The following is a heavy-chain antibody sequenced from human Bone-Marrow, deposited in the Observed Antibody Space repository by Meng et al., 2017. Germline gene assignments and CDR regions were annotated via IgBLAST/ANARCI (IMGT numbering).Heavy chain of an antibody. V-gene: IGHV4-30-4*01. J-gene: IGHJ4*02. CDR2: IYDSGNT. Sequence: QVQLQESGPGLVKPSPTLSLTCPVSGGSIGSGGYYWSWIRQPPGEGLEWIGYIYDSGNTFYNPSLKSRVTISLDTSKNQFSLKLSSVTAADTAVYYCARGLRGYYDSSGSFDYWGQGTLVTVSS. CDR1: GGSIGSGGYY. CDR3: ARGLRGYYDSSGSFDY. D-gene: IGHD3-22*01.